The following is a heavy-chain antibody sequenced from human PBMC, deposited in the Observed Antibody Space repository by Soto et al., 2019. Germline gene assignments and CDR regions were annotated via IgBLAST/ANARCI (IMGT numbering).Heavy chain of an antibody. CDR1: GGSISNHY. CDR3: TRANWDSEY. D-gene: IGHD7-27*01. CDR2: IYYNGNN. Sequence: QVQLQESGPGLVKPSETLSLTCSVSGGSISNHYWSWIRQPPGKGLEWIGYIYYNGNNNYNPCLKSRVTMSLATSTNQISLKLTSVTAADTAVYYCTRANWDSEYWGQGTLVTVSS. V-gene: IGHV4-59*11. J-gene: IGHJ4*02.